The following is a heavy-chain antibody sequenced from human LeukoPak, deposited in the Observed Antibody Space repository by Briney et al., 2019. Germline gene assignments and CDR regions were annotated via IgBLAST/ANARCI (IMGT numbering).Heavy chain of an antibody. V-gene: IGHV4-34*01. Sequence: PSETLSLTCAVYGRSFSGYYWSWIRQPPGKGLEWIGEINHSGSTNYNPSLKSRFTISVDTSKNQFSLKLSSVTAADTAVYYCARAIRVGATRAYYYYYMDVWGKGTTVTVSS. D-gene: IGHD1-26*01. J-gene: IGHJ6*03. CDR2: INHSGST. CDR3: ARAIRVGATRAYYYYYMDV. CDR1: GRSFSGYY.